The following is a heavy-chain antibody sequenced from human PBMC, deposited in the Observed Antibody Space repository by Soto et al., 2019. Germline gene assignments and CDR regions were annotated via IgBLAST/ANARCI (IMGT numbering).Heavy chain of an antibody. J-gene: IGHJ3*02. CDR2: ISNSGVST. CDR3: AHPRGYGVFDAYDI. Sequence: EVQLLESGGGLVQPGGSLRLSCAASGFTFSTYAMSWVRQAPGKGLEWVSAISNSGVSTYYADSVKGRFTISRDNSINRLYMQMNSLRTEDTDVYYCAHPRGYGVFDAYDICGQGTMVTVSS. CDR1: GFTFSTYA. V-gene: IGHV3-23*01. D-gene: IGHD4-17*01.